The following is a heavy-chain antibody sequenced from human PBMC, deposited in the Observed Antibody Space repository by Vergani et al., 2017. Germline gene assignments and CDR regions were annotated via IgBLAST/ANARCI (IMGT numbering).Heavy chain of an antibody. D-gene: IGHD6-19*01. Sequence: EVQLVQSGAEVKKPGESLKISCKGSGYRFTSYWIGWVRQMPGKGLEWMGIIHPGYSDSRKSPSFQGQVTMSADKSISTAYLLWSSLKASDHAMYYCARHGGIAVAGTWYFDLWGRGTLVTVSS. CDR1: GYRFTSYW. J-gene: IGHJ2*01. CDR3: ARHGGIAVAGTWYFDL. CDR2: IHPGYSDS. V-gene: IGHV5-51*01.